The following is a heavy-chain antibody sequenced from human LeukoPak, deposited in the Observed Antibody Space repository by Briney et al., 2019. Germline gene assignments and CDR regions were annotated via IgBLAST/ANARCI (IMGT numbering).Heavy chain of an antibody. CDR1: GYTFTGYY. CDR3: ARDSITMIRGVIGY. Sequence: ASVKVSCKASGYTFTGYYMHWVRQAPGQGLEWMGWINPNSGGTEYAQKFQGRVTMTRDTSISTAYMELSRLRSDDTAVYYCARDSITMIRGVIGYWGQGTLVTVSS. D-gene: IGHD3-10*01. V-gene: IGHV1-2*02. J-gene: IGHJ4*02. CDR2: INPNSGGT.